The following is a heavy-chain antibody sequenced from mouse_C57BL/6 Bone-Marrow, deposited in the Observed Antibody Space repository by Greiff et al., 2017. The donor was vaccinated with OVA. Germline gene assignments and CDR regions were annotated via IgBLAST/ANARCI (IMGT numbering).Heavy chain of an antibody. J-gene: IGHJ2*01. Sequence: QVHVKQSGAELVKPGASVKLSCKASGYTFTSYWMHWVKQRPGQGLEWIGMIHPNSGSTNYNEKFKSKATLTVDKSSSTAYMQLSSLTSEDSAVYYCARKLTGHWGQGTTLTVSP. CDR3: ARKLTGH. V-gene: IGHV1-64*01. CDR1: GYTFTSYW. CDR2: IHPNSGST. D-gene: IGHD4-1*01.